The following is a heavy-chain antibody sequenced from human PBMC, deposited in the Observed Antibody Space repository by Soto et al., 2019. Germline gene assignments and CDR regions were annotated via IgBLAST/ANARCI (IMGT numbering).Heavy chain of an antibody. V-gene: IGHV3-21*06. CDR2: ISSSSSYI. D-gene: IGHD5-18*01. Sequence: EVQLVESGGGLVKPGGSLRLSCPVSGFTFSSYSMNWVRQAPGKGLEWVSSISSSSSYIYYADSVKGRFTISRDNAKNSLYLQMNSLRAEDTAVYYCARNLGHTDYYFVMDVWGQGTTVTVSS. CDR1: GFTFSSYS. CDR3: ARNLGHTDYYFVMDV. J-gene: IGHJ6*02.